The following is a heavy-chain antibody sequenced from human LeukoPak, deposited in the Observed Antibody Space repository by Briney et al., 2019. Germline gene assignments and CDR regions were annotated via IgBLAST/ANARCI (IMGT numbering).Heavy chain of an antibody. Sequence: SETLSLTCTVSGGSITSYYWSWIRQPPGKGLEWIGSIYYSGSTNYNPSLKSRVTISVDTSKNQFSLKLSSVTAADTAVYYCARTVGATRLDVWGKGTTVTISS. CDR3: ARTVGATRLDV. CDR2: IYYSGST. J-gene: IGHJ6*04. CDR1: GGSITSYY. V-gene: IGHV4-59*08. D-gene: IGHD1-26*01.